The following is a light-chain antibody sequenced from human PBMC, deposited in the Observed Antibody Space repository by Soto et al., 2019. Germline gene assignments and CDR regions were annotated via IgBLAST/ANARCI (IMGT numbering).Light chain of an antibody. V-gene: IGKV3-15*01. CDR1: QSAGTN. J-gene: IGKJ5*01. CDR2: GAF. CDR3: QQYNQWPIT. Sequence: EIVMTQSSATLTVSPGGRCTLSCRASQSAGTNLDWYQQKPGQAPRLLXHGAFTRATGIPDRFSGSGSGTEFTLTISSLKYEDFPVFYCQQYNQWPITFGQGHDWRL.